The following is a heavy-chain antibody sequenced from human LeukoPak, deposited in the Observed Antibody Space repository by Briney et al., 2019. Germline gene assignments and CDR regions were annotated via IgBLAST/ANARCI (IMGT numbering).Heavy chain of an antibody. CDR2: IYYSGST. D-gene: IGHD3-16*01. J-gene: IGHJ4*02. V-gene: IGHV4-39*07. CDR3: ARDGSSDGYVLGPDY. Sequence: KPSETLSLTCTVSGGSISSSSYYWGWIRQPPGKGLEWIGSIYYSGSTYYNPSLKSRVTISVDTSKNQFSLKLSSVTAADTAVYYCARDGSSDGYVLGPDYWGQGTLVTVSS. CDR1: GGSISSSSYY.